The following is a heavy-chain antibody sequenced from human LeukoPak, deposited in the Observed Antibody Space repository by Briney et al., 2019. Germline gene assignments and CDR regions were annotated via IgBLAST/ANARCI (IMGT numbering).Heavy chain of an antibody. V-gene: IGHV3-66*02. CDR2: LYSGGTT. CDR1: GFTVSSTY. Sequence: SGGSLRLFCAASGFTVSSTYMSWVRQAPGKGLEWVSVLYSGGTTYYADSVKGRFTISRDNSKNTLYLQMNSLRAEDTAVYYCARDSNYDYWGQGTLVTVSS. D-gene: IGHD6-13*01. CDR3: ARDSNYDY. J-gene: IGHJ4*02.